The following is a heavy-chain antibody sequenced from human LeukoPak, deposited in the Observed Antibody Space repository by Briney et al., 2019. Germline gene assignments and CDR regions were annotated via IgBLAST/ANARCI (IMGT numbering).Heavy chain of an antibody. CDR3: ARTRMDFDS. Sequence: PSETLSLTCTVPGGSISTTTYYWGWIRQPPGKGLEWIGSIYGSTYYNPSLKSRVTISVDTSKNQFSLKLNSVTAADTAVYYCARTRMDFDSWGQGILVTVSS. CDR1: GGSISTTTYY. J-gene: IGHJ4*02. CDR2: IYGST. V-gene: IGHV4-39*01. D-gene: IGHD1-14*01.